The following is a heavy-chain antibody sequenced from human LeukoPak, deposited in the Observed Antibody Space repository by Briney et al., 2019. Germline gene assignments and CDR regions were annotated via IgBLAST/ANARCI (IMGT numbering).Heavy chain of an antibody. J-gene: IGHJ3*02. CDR2: IYYSGST. D-gene: IGHD6-19*01. CDR3: ARQQWLEQDAFDI. V-gene: IGHV4-59*08. Sequence: SETLSLTCTVSGGSISTYYWSWIRQPPGKGLEWIGYIYYSGSTNYNPSLKSRVTISVDTSKNQFSLKLSSVTAADTAVYYCARQQWLEQDAFDIWGQGTMVTVSS. CDR1: GGSISTYY.